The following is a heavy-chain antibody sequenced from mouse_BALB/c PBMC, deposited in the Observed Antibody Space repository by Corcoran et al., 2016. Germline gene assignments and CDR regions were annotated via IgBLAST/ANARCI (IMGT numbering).Heavy chain of an antibody. CDR1: GYSFTSYY. Sequence: QVQLQQSGPELVKPGASVKISCKASGYSFTSYYIHWVKQRPGQGLERIGWIFPGSCNTKYNEKFKGKATLTADTSSSTAYLQLSSLTSEDTAVYYCARMSFYAMDYWGQGNSVTVSS. CDR2: IFPGSCNT. V-gene: IGHV1-66*01. CDR3: ARMSFYAMDY. J-gene: IGHJ4*01.